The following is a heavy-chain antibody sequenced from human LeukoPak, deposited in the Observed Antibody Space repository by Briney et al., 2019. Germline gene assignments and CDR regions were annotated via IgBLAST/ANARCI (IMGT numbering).Heavy chain of an antibody. J-gene: IGHJ3*02. V-gene: IGHV1-24*01. Sequence: ASVKVSCKVSGHTLTELSMHWVRQAPGKGLEWMGGFDPEDGETIYAQKFQGRVTMTEDTSTDTAYMELSSLRSEDTAVYYCAARSLLYQEGDAFDIWGQGTMVTVSS. D-gene: IGHD2-2*02. CDR3: AARSLLYQEGDAFDI. CDR2: FDPEDGET. CDR1: GHTLTELS.